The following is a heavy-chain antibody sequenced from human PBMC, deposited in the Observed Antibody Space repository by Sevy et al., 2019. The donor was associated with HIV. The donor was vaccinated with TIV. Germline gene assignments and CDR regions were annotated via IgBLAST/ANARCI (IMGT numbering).Heavy chain of an antibody. D-gene: IGHD1-20*01. CDR1: GDSVSSNNAA. CDR2: TFYRSNWYN. CDR3: ARDGLTYGGMDV. J-gene: IGHJ6*02. Sequence: KQSQTLSLTCAISGDSVSSNNAAWNWIRQSPSRGLEWLGRTFYRSNWYNDYAVSMKGRITINPDRSKNQLSLQLTSVTPEDTAVYYCARDGLTYGGMDVWGQGTTVTVSS. V-gene: IGHV6-1*01.